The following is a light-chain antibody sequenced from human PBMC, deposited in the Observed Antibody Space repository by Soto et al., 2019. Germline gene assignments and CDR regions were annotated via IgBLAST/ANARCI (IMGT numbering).Light chain of an antibody. CDR1: RGHSSYA. CDR2: LNSDGSY. V-gene: IGLV4-69*01. CDR3: QTWGTGIRI. J-gene: IGLJ2*01. Sequence: QLVLTQSPSASASPGASVKLICTLSRGHSSYAIAWYQQQAEKGPRYLMKLNSDGSYSKGDGIPDRFSGSSSGAERYLTISSLQSEDEADYYCQTWGTGIRIFGGGTKLTVL.